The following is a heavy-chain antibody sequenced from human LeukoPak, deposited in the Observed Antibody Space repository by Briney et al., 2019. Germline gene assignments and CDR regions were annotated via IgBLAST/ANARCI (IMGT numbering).Heavy chain of an antibody. D-gene: IGHD6-19*01. Sequence: GGSLRLSYAASGFTFSSYAMSWVRQAPGKGLEWVSTISGSGGSTYYADSVKGRFTISRDNSKNTLYLQMNSLRAEDTAVYYCAKNPDRIAVAGTVFDYWGQGTLVTVSS. CDR1: GFTFSSYA. V-gene: IGHV3-23*01. J-gene: IGHJ4*02. CDR3: AKNPDRIAVAGTVFDY. CDR2: ISGSGGST.